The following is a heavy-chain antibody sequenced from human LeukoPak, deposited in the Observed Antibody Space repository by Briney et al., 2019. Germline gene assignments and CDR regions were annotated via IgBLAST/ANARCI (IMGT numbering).Heavy chain of an antibody. V-gene: IGHV3-64D*06. CDR3: VPDYDFWGVY. D-gene: IGHD3-3*01. Sequence: GGSLRLSCSASGFTFSSYAMHWVRQAPGKGLEQVSSISSIGGDIRYADSVKGRFTISRDNSKNTLYLQMSSLRAEDTAVYYCVPDYDFWGVYWGQGTLVTVSS. CDR1: GFTFSSYA. J-gene: IGHJ4*02. CDR2: ISSIGGDI.